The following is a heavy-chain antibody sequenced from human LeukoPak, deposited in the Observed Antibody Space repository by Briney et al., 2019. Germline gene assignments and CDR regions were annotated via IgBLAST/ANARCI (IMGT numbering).Heavy chain of an antibody. CDR2: IVVGSGNT. CDR3: AATSGSRASLIDY. D-gene: IGHD2-15*01. CDR1: GFTFTSSA. V-gene: IGHV1-58*02. J-gene: IGHJ4*02. Sequence: SVKVSFKASGFTFTSSAMQWVRQARGQRLEWIGWIVVGSGNTNYAQKFQERVTITRDMSTSTAYMELSSLRSEDTAVYYCAATSGSRASLIDYWGQGTLVTVSS.